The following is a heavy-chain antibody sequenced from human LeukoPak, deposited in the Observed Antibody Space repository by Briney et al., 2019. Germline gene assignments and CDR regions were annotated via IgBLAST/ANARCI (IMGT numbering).Heavy chain of an antibody. V-gene: IGHV3-30*01. J-gene: IGHJ4*02. CDR2: ISYDGSNK. Sequence: GGSLRLSCAASGFTFSSYAMYWVRQAPGKGLEWVAVISYDGSNKYYADSVKGRFTISRDNSKNTLYLQMNSLRAEDTAVYYCARDPDTYYDSSADMGGGFDYWGQGTLVTVSS. D-gene: IGHD3-22*01. CDR3: ARDPDTYYDSSADMGGGFDY. CDR1: GFTFSSYA.